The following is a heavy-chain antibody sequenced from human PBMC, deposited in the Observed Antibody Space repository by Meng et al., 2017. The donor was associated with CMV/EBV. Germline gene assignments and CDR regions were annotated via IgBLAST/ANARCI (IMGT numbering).Heavy chain of an antibody. V-gene: IGHV4-39*07. CDR3: ASLGAYSSGPFDY. CDR1: GGSVSSSSDY. J-gene: IGHJ4*02. D-gene: IGHD3-22*01. CDR2: IYYSGST. Sequence: PAHGRLQPSVPLSSPCTVSGGSVSSSSDYWGWLRQPPGKGLEWIGSIYYSGSTYYNPSLKSRVTISVDTSKNQFSLKLSSVTAADTAVYYCASLGAYSSGPFDYWGQGTLVTVSS.